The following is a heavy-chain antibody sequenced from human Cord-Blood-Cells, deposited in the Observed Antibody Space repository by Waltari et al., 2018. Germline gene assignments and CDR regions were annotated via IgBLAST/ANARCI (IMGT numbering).Heavy chain of an antibody. CDR1: GYTFTSYA. CDR2: INAGNGNT. D-gene: IGHD6-13*01. V-gene: IGHV1-3*01. CDR3: ARDIAAAGDAFDI. J-gene: IGHJ3*02. Sequence: QVQLVQSGAEVKKPGASVKVSCKASGYTFTSYAMHWVRQAPGQRLEWMGWINAGNGNTKYSHKFQGRVTITRDTSASTAYMELSSLRSEDTAVYYCARDIAAAGDAFDIWGQGTMVTVSS.